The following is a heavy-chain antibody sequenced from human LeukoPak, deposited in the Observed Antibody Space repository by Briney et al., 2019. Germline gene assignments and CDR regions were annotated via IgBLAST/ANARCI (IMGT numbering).Heavy chain of an antibody. V-gene: IGHV1-2*02. CDR1: GYTFTGYY. CDR3: ASSSSWYGWFDP. J-gene: IGHJ5*02. CDR2: INPNSGGT. Sequence: ASVKVSCKASGYTFTGYYMHRVQQAPGQGLEWMGWINPNSGGTNYAQKFQGRVTMTRDTSISTAYMELSRLRSDDTAVYYCASSSSWYGWFDPWGQGTLVTVSS. D-gene: IGHD6-13*01.